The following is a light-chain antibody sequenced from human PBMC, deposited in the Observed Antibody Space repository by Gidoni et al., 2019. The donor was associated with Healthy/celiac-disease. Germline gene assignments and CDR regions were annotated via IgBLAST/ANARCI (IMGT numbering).Light chain of an antibody. CDR2: DAS. Sequence: IQMTQSPSSLSASVGDRVTITCQASQDISNYLNWYQQKPGKAPKLLIYDASNLETGVPSRLSGSGSGTDFTFTISSLKPEDIAKYYCKQYDNLPFTFGPGTKVDIK. V-gene: IGKV1-33*01. J-gene: IGKJ3*01. CDR1: QDISNY. CDR3: KQYDNLPFT.